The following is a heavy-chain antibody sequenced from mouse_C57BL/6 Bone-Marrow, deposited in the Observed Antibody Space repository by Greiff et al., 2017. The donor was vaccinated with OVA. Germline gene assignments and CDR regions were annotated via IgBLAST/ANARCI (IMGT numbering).Heavy chain of an antibody. CDR3: VRQWAMDY. Sequence: EVKLMESGGGLVQPKGSLKLSCAASGFSFNTYAMNWVRPAPGKGLVWVARIRSKSNNYATYYADSVKDRFTISRDDSESMLYLQINNMKPEDTAMYYWVRQWAMDYWGQGTSVTVSS. CDR1: GFSFNTYA. CDR2: IRSKSNNYAT. V-gene: IGHV10-1*01. J-gene: IGHJ4*01.